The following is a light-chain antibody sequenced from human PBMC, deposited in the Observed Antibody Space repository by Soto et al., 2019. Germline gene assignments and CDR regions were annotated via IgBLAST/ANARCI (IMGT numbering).Light chain of an antibody. V-gene: IGKV1-39*01. CDR2: AAT. J-gene: IGKJ2*01. CDR1: QSSSTS. Sequence: DIQMTQSPSSLSASVGDRVTITCRASQSSSTSLNWYQQKPGKAPKLLIYAATSLQSGVTSRFSGSGSGTDFTLTIISLQPEDFATYYCQQSFSAPYTFGQGTKLEIK. CDR3: QQSFSAPYT.